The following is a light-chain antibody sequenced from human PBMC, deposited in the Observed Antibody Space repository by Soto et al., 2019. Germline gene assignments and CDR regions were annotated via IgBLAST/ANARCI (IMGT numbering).Light chain of an antibody. CDR1: TSNIGAGYD. CDR2: GNS. J-gene: IGLJ3*02. CDR3: QSYDSSLGDLWV. Sequence: QSVLTQPPSVSGALGQRVTISCTGITSNIGAGYDVHWYQQLPGTAPKLLIYGNSNRPSGVPDRFSGSKSGTSASLAITGLQAEDEADYYCQSYDSSLGDLWVFGGGTKLTVL. V-gene: IGLV1-40*01.